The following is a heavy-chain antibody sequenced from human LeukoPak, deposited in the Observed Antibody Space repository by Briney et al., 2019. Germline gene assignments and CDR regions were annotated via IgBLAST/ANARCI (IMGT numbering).Heavy chain of an antibody. CDR1: GFTFSSYW. V-gene: IGHV3-7*01. Sequence: GGSLRLSCAASGFTFSSYWMSWVCQAPGKGLEWVANIKQDGSEKYYVDSVKGRFTISRDNAENSLYLQMNSLRAEDTAVYYCARAGVLVYATPGGFDYWGQGTLVTVSS. D-gene: IGHD2-8*01. J-gene: IGHJ4*02. CDR2: IKQDGSEK. CDR3: ARAGVLVYATPGGFDY.